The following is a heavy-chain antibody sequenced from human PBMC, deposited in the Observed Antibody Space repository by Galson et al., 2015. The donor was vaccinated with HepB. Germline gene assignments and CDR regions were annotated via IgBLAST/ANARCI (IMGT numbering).Heavy chain of an antibody. Sequence: SVKVSCKASGYTFASYGISWVRQAPGQGLEWMGWISAYNGNTNYAQKLQGRVTMTTDTSTSTAYMELRSLRSDDTAVYYCARGLFSPYYYDSSHRMGDAFDIWGQGTMVTVSS. CDR3: ARGLFSPYYYDSSHRMGDAFDI. V-gene: IGHV1-18*04. D-gene: IGHD3-22*01. CDR2: ISAYNGNT. CDR1: GYTFASYG. J-gene: IGHJ3*02.